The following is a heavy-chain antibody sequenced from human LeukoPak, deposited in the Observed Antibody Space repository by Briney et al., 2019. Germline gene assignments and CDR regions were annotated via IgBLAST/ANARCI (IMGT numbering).Heavy chain of an antibody. CDR3: AKGRITMIVVVRPDAFDI. CDR1: GFTFSSYA. V-gene: IGHV3-23*01. D-gene: IGHD3-22*01. Sequence: GGSLRLSCAASGFTFSSYAMSWVRPAPGEGLEWVSAISGSGGSTYYADSVKGRFTISRDDSKNTLYLQMNSLRAEDTAVYYCAKGRITMIVVVRPDAFDIWGQGTMVTVSS. J-gene: IGHJ3*02. CDR2: ISGSGGST.